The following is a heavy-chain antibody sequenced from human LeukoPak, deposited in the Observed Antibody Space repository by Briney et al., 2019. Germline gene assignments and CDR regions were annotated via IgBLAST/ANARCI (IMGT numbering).Heavy chain of an antibody. D-gene: IGHD6-13*01. Sequence: PSETLPLTCAVYGGSFSGYYWSWIRQPPGKGLEWIGEINHSGSTNYNPSLKSRVTISVDRSKNQFSLKLSSVTAADTAVYYCARGKQQLIIFDYWGQGTLVTVSS. V-gene: IGHV4-34*01. CDR1: GGSFSGYY. CDR3: ARGKQQLIIFDY. CDR2: INHSGST. J-gene: IGHJ4*02.